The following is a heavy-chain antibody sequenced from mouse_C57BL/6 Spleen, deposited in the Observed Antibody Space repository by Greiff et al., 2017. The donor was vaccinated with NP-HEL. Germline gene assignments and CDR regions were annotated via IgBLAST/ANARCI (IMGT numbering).Heavy chain of an antibody. CDR2: IYPGDGDT. V-gene: IGHV1-82*01. Sequence: VQVVESGPELVKPGASVKISCKASGYAFSSSWMNWVKQRPGKGLEWIGRIYPGDGDTNYNGKFKGKATLTADKSSSTAYMQLSSLTSEDSAVYFCARGKGDYWGQGTTLTVSS. J-gene: IGHJ2*01. CDR3: ARGKGDY. CDR1: GYAFSSSW.